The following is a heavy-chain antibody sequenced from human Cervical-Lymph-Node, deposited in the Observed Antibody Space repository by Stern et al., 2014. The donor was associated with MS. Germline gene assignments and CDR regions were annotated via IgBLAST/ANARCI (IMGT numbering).Heavy chain of an antibody. CDR3: ARECRNGGYYYGLDV. CDR2: IWYDENNK. Sequence: VQLVESGGGLVQPGRSLRLSCAASGFTLSGYDMHWVRQAPGKGLEWLSAIWYDENNKCYGDSVKGRFAISRDNSNNTLNMQMNSLRDEDTAVYYCARECRNGGYYYGLDVWGQGTTVTVSS. D-gene: IGHD7-27*01. V-gene: IGHV3-33*08. CDR1: GFTLSGYD. J-gene: IGHJ6*02.